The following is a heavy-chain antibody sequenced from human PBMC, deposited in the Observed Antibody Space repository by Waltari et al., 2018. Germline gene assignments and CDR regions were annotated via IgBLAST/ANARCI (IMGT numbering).Heavy chain of an antibody. J-gene: IGHJ6*02. Sequence: EMQVVESGGGLIQPGGSLRLSCAASGFIVRSSYMIWVRQAPGKGLEWVSVCYSGGTTYYVDSVKGRFTISRDDPKNTVYLQMNSLRAEDTAVYYCVRKDPGPRYGMDVWGQGTRVTVSS. V-gene: IGHV3-53*01. CDR3: VRKDPGPRYGMDV. CDR2: CYSGGTT. CDR1: GFIVRSSY.